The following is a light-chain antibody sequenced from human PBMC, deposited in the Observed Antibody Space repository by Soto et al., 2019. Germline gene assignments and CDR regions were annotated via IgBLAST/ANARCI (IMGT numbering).Light chain of an antibody. J-gene: IGLJ1*01. V-gene: IGLV1-44*01. CDR3: AAWDDSLNGLYV. CDR1: SSNIGINT. CDR2: TDN. Sequence: QSVLTQPPSASGTPGQRVTISCSGSSSNIGINTVNWYQQVPGTAPKLLIYTDNQRPSGVPDRFSGSKSGTSASLAISGLQSEDEADYYCAAWDDSLNGLYVFGTVTKVTVL.